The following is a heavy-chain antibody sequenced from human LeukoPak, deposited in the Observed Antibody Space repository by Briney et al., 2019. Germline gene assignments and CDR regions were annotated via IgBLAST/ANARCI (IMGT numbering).Heavy chain of an antibody. J-gene: IGHJ3*02. D-gene: IGHD1-26*01. CDR1: GYTFTSYG. CDR3: ARGGRWELPRPYAFEI. Sequence: ASVKVSCKASGYTFTSYGISWVRQAPGQGPEWMGWISAYNGHTNYAQKLQGRVTITTDTSTSTAYMELRSLISDDTAVYYCARGGRWELPRPYAFEIWGQGTTVTVSS. CDR2: ISAYNGHT. V-gene: IGHV1-18*01.